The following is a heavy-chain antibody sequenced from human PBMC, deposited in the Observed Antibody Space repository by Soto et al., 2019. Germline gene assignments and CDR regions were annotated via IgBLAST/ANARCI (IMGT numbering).Heavy chain of an antibody. Sequence: QITLKESGPLLVKPTQTLTLTCTFSGFSLSTSGVGVGWIRQPPGKALEWLALIYWDDDKRYSPSLESRLTITNDNYRSQVVLKVTNMDPVDTATYYCAHRPCSSGSCYNTSDIWGQGTMVTVSS. CDR3: AHRPCSSGSCYNTSDI. CDR1: GFSLSTSGVG. CDR2: IYWDDDK. D-gene: IGHD2-15*01. J-gene: IGHJ3*02. V-gene: IGHV2-5*02.